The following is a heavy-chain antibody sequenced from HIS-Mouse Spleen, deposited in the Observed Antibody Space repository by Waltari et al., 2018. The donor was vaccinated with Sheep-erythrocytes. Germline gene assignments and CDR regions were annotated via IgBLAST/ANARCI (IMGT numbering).Heavy chain of an antibody. V-gene: IGHV3-30*04. CDR2: ISYDGSNK. CDR3: ARSGGSYYSGDYFDY. J-gene: IGHJ4*02. CDR1: GFTFSSYA. D-gene: IGHD1-26*01. Sequence: QVQLVESGGGVVQPGRSLRLSCAASGFTFSSYAMHWVRQAPGKGLEGVAVISYDGSNKYYADSVKGRFTISRDNSKNTLYLQMNSLRAEDTAVYYCARSGGSYYSGDYFDYWGQGTLVTVSS.